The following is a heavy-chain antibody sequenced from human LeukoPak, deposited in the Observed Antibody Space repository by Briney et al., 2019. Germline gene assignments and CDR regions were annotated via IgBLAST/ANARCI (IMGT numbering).Heavy chain of an antibody. J-gene: IGHJ4*02. CDR2: ISSKGGST. Sequence: GGSLRLSCAASGFTFSSYAMHWVRQAPGKGLEYVSAISSKGGSTYYANSVKGRFTISRDNSKNTLYLQMGSLRAEDMAVYYCATAKTAMAPPFDYWGQGTLVTVSS. CDR1: GFTFSSYA. D-gene: IGHD5-18*01. V-gene: IGHV3-64*01. CDR3: ATAKTAMAPPFDY.